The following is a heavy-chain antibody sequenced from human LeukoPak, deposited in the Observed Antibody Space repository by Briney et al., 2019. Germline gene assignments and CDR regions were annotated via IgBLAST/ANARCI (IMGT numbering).Heavy chain of an antibody. Sequence: SETLSLTCTVSGGSISSYYWSWIRLPPGKGLEWIGYIYYSGNTYYNASLKSQVSISIDTSKNQFSLKLTSVTAADTAVYYCARQTGSGLFILPGGQGTLVTVSS. D-gene: IGHD3/OR15-3a*01. CDR3: ARQTGSGLFILP. CDR1: GGSISSYY. CDR2: IYYSGNT. J-gene: IGHJ4*02. V-gene: IGHV4-59*04.